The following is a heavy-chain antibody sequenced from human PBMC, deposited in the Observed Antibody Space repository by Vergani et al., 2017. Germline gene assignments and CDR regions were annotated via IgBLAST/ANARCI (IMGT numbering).Heavy chain of an antibody. CDR2: ISWNSGSI. Sequence: EVQLVESGGGLVQPGRSLRLSCAASGFTFDDYAMHWVRQAPGTGLEWVSGISWNSGSIGYADSVKGRFTISRDNAKNSLYLQMNSLRAEDSALYYCARDHSWYAVDYWGQGTLVTVSS. CDR3: ARDHSWYAVDY. D-gene: IGHD6-13*01. V-gene: IGHV3-9*01. CDR1: GFTFDDYA. J-gene: IGHJ4*02.